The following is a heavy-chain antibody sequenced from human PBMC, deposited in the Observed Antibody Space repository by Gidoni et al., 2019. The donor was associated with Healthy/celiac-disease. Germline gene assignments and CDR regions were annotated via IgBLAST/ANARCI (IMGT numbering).Heavy chain of an antibody. D-gene: IGHD3-22*01. J-gene: IGHJ4*02. Sequence: QLQLQESGPGLVKPSETLSLTCTVSGGSISSSSYYWGWIRQPPGKGLEWIGSIYYSGSTYYNPSLKSRVTISVDTSKNQFSLKLSSVTAADTAVYYCARPYAGDMIPTDYWGQGTLVTVSS. CDR3: ARPYAGDMIPTDY. CDR1: GGSISSSSYY. V-gene: IGHV4-39*01. CDR2: IYYSGST.